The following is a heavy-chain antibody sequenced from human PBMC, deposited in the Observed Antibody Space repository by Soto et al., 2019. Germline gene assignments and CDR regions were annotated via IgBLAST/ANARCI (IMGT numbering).Heavy chain of an antibody. V-gene: IGHV1-46*01. Sequence: AAVKVPCQASGYTFTSYYMHWVRQAPGQGLEWMGIINPSGGSTSYAQKFQGRVTMTRDTSTSTVYMELSSLRSEETAVYYCARDRFYDSSGYSDAFDIWGQGTMVT. CDR2: INPSGGST. D-gene: IGHD3-22*01. CDR1: GYTFTSYY. J-gene: IGHJ3*02. CDR3: ARDRFYDSSGYSDAFDI.